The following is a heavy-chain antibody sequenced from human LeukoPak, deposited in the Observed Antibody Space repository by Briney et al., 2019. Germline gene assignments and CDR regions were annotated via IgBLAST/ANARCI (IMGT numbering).Heavy chain of an antibody. V-gene: IGHV3-23*01. D-gene: IGHD1-26*01. Sequence: PGGSLRLSCAASGFTFNTYAMSWVRQAPGKGLEWVSTISGSGDTTYYADSVKGRFTISRANSKNTLYLQMNSLRAEDTAVYYCAKPLYSGSYHIYYYYYMDVWGKGTTVTVSS. CDR1: GFTFNTYA. CDR3: AKPLYSGSYHIYYYYYMDV. J-gene: IGHJ6*03. CDR2: ISGSGDTT.